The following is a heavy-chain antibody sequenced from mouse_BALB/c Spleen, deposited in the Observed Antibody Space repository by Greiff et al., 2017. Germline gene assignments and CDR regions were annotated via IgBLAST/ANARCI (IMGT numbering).Heavy chain of an antibody. D-gene: IGHD1-1*01. V-gene: IGHV1-14*01. CDR3: AREEGYGSSSLAY. CDR2: INPYNDGT. Sequence: EVQLVESGPELVKPGASVKMSCKASGYTFTSYVMHWVKQKPGQGLEWIGYINPYNDGTKYNEKFKGKATLTSDKSSSTAYMELSSLTSEDSAVYYCAREEGYGSSSLAYWGQGTLVTVSA. J-gene: IGHJ3*01. CDR1: GYTFTSYV.